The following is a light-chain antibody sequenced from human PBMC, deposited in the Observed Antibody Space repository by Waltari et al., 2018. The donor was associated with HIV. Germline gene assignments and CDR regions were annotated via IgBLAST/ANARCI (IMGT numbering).Light chain of an antibody. V-gene: IGLV2-14*01. Sequence: QSALTQPASVSGSPGQPITISCTGTSSDVGGYNYLTWYQQHPGKAPKLMIYEVSNRPSGVSNRFSGSKSGNTASLTISGLQAEDEADYYCSSYTSSSTLDVVFGGGTKLTVL. CDR1: SSDVGGYNY. J-gene: IGLJ2*01. CDR2: EVS. CDR3: SSYTSSSTLDVV.